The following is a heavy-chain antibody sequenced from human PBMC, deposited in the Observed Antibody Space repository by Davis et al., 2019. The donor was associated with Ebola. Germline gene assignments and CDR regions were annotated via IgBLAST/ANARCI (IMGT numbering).Heavy chain of an antibody. V-gene: IGHV1-3*01. D-gene: IGHD2-15*01. J-gene: IGHJ6*02. Sequence: ASVKVSCKASGYTFTSYATHWVRQAPGQRLEWMGWINAGNGNTKYSQKFQGRVTITRDTSASTAYMELSSLRSEDTAVYYCARGDLVVVAATAEGSGVDYGMDVWGQGTTVTVSS. CDR1: GYTFTSYA. CDR2: INAGNGNT. CDR3: ARGDLVVVAATAEGSGVDYGMDV.